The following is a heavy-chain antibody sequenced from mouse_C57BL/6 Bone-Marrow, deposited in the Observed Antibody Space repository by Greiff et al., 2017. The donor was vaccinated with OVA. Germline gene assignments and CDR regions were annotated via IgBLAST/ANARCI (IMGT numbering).Heavy chain of an antibody. CDR2: IDPENGDT. J-gene: IGHJ1*03. CDR3: TTAGTYWYFDV. Sequence: EVKLMESGAELVRPGASVKLSCTASGFNIKDDYMHWVKQRPEQGLEWIGWIDPENGDTEYASKFQGKATITADTSSNTAYLQLSSLTSEDTAVYYCTTAGTYWYFDVWGTGTTVTVSS. CDR1: GFNIKDDY. V-gene: IGHV14-4*01. D-gene: IGHD3-3*01.